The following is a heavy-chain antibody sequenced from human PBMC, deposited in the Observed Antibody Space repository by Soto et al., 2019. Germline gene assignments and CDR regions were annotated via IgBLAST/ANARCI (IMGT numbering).Heavy chain of an antibody. CDR2: IFSNDEK. D-gene: IGHD3-10*01. V-gene: IGHV2-26*01. CDR3: ARIPSIWSGSSFYYYYGMDV. CDR1: GFSLSNARMG. Sequence: SGPTLVNPTGTLTLTCTVSGFSLSNARMGVSWIRQPPGKALEWLAHIFSNDEKSYSTSLKSRLTISQDTSKSQVVLTMTNMDPVDTATYYCARIPSIWSGSSFYYYYGMDVWGQGTTVTVSS. J-gene: IGHJ6*02.